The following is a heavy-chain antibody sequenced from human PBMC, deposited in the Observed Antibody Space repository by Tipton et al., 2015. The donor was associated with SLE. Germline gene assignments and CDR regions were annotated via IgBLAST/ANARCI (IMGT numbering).Heavy chain of an antibody. CDR2: ISYSGST. D-gene: IGHD3-3*02. CDR1: GGSISSSRYY. V-gene: IGHV4-39*07. J-gene: IGHJ4*02. CDR3: ARGGFGIYYFDY. Sequence: LRLSCTVSGGSISSSRYYWGWIRQPPGKGLEWIGSISYSGSTYYNPSLKSRVTMSVDMSKNQFSLSLSSVTAADTAVYYCARGGFGIYYFDYWGPGTLVTVSS.